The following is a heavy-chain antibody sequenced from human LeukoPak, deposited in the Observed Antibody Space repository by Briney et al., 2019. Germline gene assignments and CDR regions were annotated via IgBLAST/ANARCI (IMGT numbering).Heavy chain of an antibody. J-gene: IGHJ5*02. CDR3: AKSGYCSSTSCYVLDWFNP. V-gene: IGHV3-23*01. D-gene: IGHD2-2*01. Sequence: GGSLRLSCAASGFTFSSYAMSWVRQAPGKGLEWVSAISGSGGSTYYADSVKGRFTISRDNSKNTLYLQMNSLRAEDTAVYYCAKSGYCSSTSCYVLDWFNPWGQGTLVTVSS. CDR1: GFTFSSYA. CDR2: ISGSGGST.